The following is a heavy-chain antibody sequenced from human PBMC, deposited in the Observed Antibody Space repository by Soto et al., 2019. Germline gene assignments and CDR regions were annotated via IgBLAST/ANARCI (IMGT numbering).Heavy chain of an antibody. J-gene: IGHJ3*02. CDR3: AKDMYSGYDGYAFDI. CDR2: ISWNSGSI. CDR1: GFTFDDYA. V-gene: IGHV3-9*01. D-gene: IGHD5-12*01. Sequence: EVQLVESGGGLVQSGRSLRLSCAASGFTFDDYAMHWVRQAPGKGLEWVSGISWNSGSIGYADSVKGRFTISRDNAKNSLYLQMNSLRAEDTALYYCAKDMYSGYDGYAFDIWGQGTMVTVSS.